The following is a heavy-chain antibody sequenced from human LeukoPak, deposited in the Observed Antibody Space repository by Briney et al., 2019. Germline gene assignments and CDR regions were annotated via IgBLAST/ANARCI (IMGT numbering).Heavy chain of an antibody. J-gene: IGHJ4*02. CDR1: GFTFGSYA. V-gene: IGHV3-23*01. CDR2: ISGSGGST. Sequence: GGSLRLSCTASGFTFGSYAMSWVRQAPGKGLEWVSAISGSGGSTYYADSVKGRFTISRDNSKNTLYLQMNSLRAEDTAVYYCAKIGLGSVVAATNAHLDYWGQGTLVTVSS. CDR3: AKIGLGSVVAATNAHLDY. D-gene: IGHD2-15*01.